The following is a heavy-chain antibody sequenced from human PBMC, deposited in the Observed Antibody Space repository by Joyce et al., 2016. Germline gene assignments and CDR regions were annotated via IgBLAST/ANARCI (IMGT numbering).Heavy chain of an antibody. CDR1: GGTLTNYA. CDR2: ISPIIGSP. CDR3: ARDPAFNMVHGVMPYFYYMDV. V-gene: IGHV1-69*06. Sequence: QVQLVQSGAEVKKSGSSVWVSCKVSGGTLTNYAISWVRQAPGQGLEWVGGISPIIGSPNYAQRFQGRVTITADKSTNTAYMELANLRSDDTAVYYCARDPAFNMVHGVMPYFYYMDVWGKGTMVTVSS. D-gene: IGHD3-10*01. J-gene: IGHJ6*03.